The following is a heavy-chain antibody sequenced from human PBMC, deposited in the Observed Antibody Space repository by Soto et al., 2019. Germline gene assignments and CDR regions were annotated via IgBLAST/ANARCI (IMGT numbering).Heavy chain of an antibody. CDR1: GGSISSGDYY. J-gene: IGHJ4*02. CDR2: IYYSGST. CDR3: ARALSGGYYGSGDLDY. D-gene: IGHD3-10*01. Sequence: PSETLSLTCTVSGGSISSGDYYWSWIRQPPGKGLEWIGYIYYSGSTYYNPSLKSRVTISVDTSKNQFSLKLSSVTAADTAVYYCARALSGGYYGSGDLDYWGQGTLVTVSS. V-gene: IGHV4-30-4*01.